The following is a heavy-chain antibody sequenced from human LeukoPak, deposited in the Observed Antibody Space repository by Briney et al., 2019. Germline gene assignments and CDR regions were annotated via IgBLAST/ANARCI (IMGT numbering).Heavy chain of an antibody. CDR3: ARGQYYFGTGFDKGVFDY. CDR2: IWYDGSNK. V-gene: IGHV3-33*08. D-gene: IGHD3/OR15-3a*01. J-gene: IGHJ4*02. Sequence: GGSLRLSCAASGFTFSSHSMNWVRQAPGKGLEWVAVIWYDGSNKYYADSVKGRFTISRDNSKNTLYLQMNSLRAEDTAVYYCARGQYYFGTGFDKGVFDYWGQGTLVTVSS. CDR1: GFTFSSHS.